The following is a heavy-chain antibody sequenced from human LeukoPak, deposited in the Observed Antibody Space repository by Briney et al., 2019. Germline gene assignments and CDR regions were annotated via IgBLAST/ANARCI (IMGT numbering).Heavy chain of an antibody. CDR1: AFTFSTYA. J-gene: IGHJ5*02. V-gene: IGHV3-30-3*01. CDR2: ISYDGSNK. CDR3: ARRSSGWS. Sequence: PGGSLRLSCAASAFTFSTYAIHWVRQAPGKGLEWVAVISYDGSNKYYADSVKGRFTISRDNSKNSLYLQMNSLRAEDTAVYYCARRSSGWSWGQGTLVTVSS. D-gene: IGHD6-19*01.